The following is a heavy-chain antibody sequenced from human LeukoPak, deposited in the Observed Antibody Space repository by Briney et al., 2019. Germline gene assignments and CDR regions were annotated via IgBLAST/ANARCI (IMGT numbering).Heavy chain of an antibody. CDR2: LIPIFGTA. D-gene: IGHD5-12*01. CDR1: GCTFSSYA. J-gene: IGHJ4*02. V-gene: IGHV1-69*13. CDR3: ARGATIEYYFDY. Sequence: SLKVSCKASGCTFSSYAMSWVRHAPGQGLEWMGGLIPIFGTANYAQKFQGRVTITADESTSTAYMELSSLRSEDTAVYYCARGATIEYYFDYWGQGTLVTVSS.